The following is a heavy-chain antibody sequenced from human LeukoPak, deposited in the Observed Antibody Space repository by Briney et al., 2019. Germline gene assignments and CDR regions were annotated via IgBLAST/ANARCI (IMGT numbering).Heavy chain of an antibody. D-gene: IGHD4/OR15-4a*01. CDR3: ARRAGAYSHPYDY. CDR2: ISSSSSTI. Sequence: GGSLRLSCAASGFTFSSYSMNWVRQAPGKGLEWVSYISSSSSTIYYADSVKGRFTISRDNAKNTLYLQMNSLRAEDTAVYYCARRAGAYSHPYDYWGQGTLVTVSS. V-gene: IGHV3-48*01. J-gene: IGHJ4*02. CDR1: GFTFSSYS.